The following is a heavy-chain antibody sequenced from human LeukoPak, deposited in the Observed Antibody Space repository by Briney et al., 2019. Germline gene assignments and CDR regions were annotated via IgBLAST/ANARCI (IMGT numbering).Heavy chain of an antibody. CDR3: ARDYGDLPARVPYFDY. V-gene: IGHV3-48*02. CDR1: GFTFGCHS. D-gene: IGHD4-17*01. CDR2: ISSSSSMI. J-gene: IGHJ4*02. Sequence: GGSLRLSCEASGFTFGCHSMNWVRQAPGKGLEWVSYISSSSSMIYYADSVKGRFTISRDNAKNSLYLQMKSLRDEDTAIYYCARDYGDLPARVPYFDYWGQGTLVTVSS.